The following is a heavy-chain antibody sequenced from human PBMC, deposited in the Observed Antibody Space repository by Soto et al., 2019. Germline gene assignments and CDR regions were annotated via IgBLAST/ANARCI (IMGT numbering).Heavy chain of an antibody. V-gene: IGHV3-23*01. CDR1: GFTFSSYA. CDR2: ISGSGGST. J-gene: IGHJ5*02. D-gene: IGHD6-13*01. CDR3: AKGRVDGYSSSWYWWFDP. Sequence: EVQLLESGGGLVQPGGSLRLSCAASGFTFSSYAMSWVRQAPGKGLEWVSAISGSGGSTYYADSVKGRFTISRDNSKNTLYLQMNSLRAEDTAVYYCAKGRVDGYSSSWYWWFDPWGQGTLVTVSS.